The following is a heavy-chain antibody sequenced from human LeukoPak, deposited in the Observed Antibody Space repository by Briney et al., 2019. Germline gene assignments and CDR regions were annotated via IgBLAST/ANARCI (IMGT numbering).Heavy chain of an antibody. V-gene: IGHV4-39*07. Sequence: PSETLSLTCTVSGGSISSSSYYWGWIRQPPGKGLEWIGSIYYSGSTYYNPSLKSRVTISVDTSKNQFSLKLSSVTAADTAVYYCARGLSSGSYYILLAGGWFDPWGQGTLVTVSS. CDR1: GGSISSSSYY. CDR3: ARGLSSGSYYILLAGGWFDP. CDR2: IYYSGST. D-gene: IGHD1-26*01. J-gene: IGHJ5*02.